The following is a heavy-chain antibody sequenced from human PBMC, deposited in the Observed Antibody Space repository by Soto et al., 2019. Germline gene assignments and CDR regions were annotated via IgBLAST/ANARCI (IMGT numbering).Heavy chain of an antibody. D-gene: IGHD1-1*01. V-gene: IGHV3-48*01. J-gene: IGHJ4*02. CDR2: ISSSSSTI. CDR1: GFTFSSYS. CDR3: ARFFSPDPNVYYFDY. Sequence: EVQLVESGGGLVQPGGSLRLSCAASGFTFSSYSMNWVRQAPGKGLEWVSYISSSSSTIYYADSVKGRFTISRDNAKNSLYLQMNSLRAEDTAVYYCARFFSPDPNVYYFDYWGQGTLVTVSS.